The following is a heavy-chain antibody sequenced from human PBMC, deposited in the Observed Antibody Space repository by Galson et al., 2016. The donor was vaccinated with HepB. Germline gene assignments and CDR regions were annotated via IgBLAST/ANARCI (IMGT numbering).Heavy chain of an antibody. CDR3: ARNGPGCYVHRCPFDI. CDR1: GFTVSRGD. V-gene: IGHV3-53*01. CDR2: IYSDDRT. Sequence: SLRLSCAASGFTVSRGDMTWVRQAPGKGLEWVSVIYSDDRTYYADSVKGRFTISRDNSKTTLYLQMNSLRAEDSAVYFCARNGPGCYVHRCPFDIWGQGTMVTVSS. J-gene: IGHJ3*02. D-gene: IGHD2-2*01.